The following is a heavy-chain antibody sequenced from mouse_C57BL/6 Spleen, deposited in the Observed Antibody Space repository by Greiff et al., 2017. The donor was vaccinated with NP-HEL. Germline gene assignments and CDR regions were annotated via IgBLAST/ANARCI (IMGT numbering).Heavy chain of an antibody. V-gene: IGHV1-55*01. CDR1: GYTFTSYW. D-gene: IGHD1-1*01. CDR2: ISTGSGST. J-gene: IGHJ1*03. CDR3: SGYYGTYWYFDV. Sequence: QVQLQQSGAELVKPGASVKMSCKASGYTFTSYWMNWVRQRPGQGLEWIGDISTGSGSTNYAEKFKSKATVTIDTASSTAYMQLNSLTSEDSAVYFCSGYYGTYWYFDVWGKGTTVTVSA.